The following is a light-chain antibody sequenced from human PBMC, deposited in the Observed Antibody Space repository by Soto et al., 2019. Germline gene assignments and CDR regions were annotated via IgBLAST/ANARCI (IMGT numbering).Light chain of an antibody. J-gene: IGLJ2*01. CDR3: AAWDDSLNGPA. V-gene: IGLV1-44*01. CDR1: YSNIGIND. CDR2: DTS. Sequence: QSVLTQPPSASGTPGRRVTVSCSGTYSNIGINDVHWYRQLSGTAPQILIYDTSQRATGVPDRFSGSRSGTSASLVISGLQTEDEADYHCAAWDDSLNGPAFGGGTKLTVL.